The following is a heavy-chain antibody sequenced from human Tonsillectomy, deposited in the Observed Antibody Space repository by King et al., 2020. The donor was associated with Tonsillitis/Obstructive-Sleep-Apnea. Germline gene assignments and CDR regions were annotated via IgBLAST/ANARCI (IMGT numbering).Heavy chain of an antibody. J-gene: IGHJ1*01. Sequence: TLKESGPTLVKPTQTLTLTCTFSGFSLSTSGVGVGWLRQPQGKALEWLALFYWDDDKRYSPSLKSRLTITKDTSKNQVVLTMTSMAPVDTPTYYCAHRCTVTQYFQHWGQGTLVTVSS. V-gene: IGHV2-5*02. CDR2: FYWDDDK. CDR1: GFSLSTSGVG. D-gene: IGHD4-11*01. CDR3: AHRCTVTQYFQH.